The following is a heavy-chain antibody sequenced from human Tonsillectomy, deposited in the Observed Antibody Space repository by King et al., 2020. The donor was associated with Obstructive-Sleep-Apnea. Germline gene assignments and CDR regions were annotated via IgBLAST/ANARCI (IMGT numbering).Heavy chain of an antibody. V-gene: IGHV3-23*04. Sequence: DAQLVESGGGWVQPGGSLRLSCAASGFTFRSYAMSWVRQAPGKGLEWVPAIMGSGVSTYYADSVKGRFTISRDNSKNTLYLQMNSLRAEDTAVYNCAKGGNCSGGSCYQPYYYYGMDVWGQGTTVTVSS. J-gene: IGHJ6*02. CDR2: IMGSGVST. CDR1: GFTFRSYA. D-gene: IGHD2-15*01. CDR3: AKGGNCSGGSCYQPYYYYGMDV.